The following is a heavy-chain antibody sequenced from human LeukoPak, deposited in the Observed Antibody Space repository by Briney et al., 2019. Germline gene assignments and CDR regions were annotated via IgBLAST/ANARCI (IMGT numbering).Heavy chain of an antibody. Sequence: PTETLSLTCTVSGGSISSQYWSWIRQPAGKGLEWIGRIYASGSTNYNPSLKSRVTMSVDTSKNQFSLKLSSVTAADTAVFYCTKDTYSSGTTCNGGPGDYWGQGILVTVSS. J-gene: IGHJ4*02. V-gene: IGHV4-4*07. D-gene: IGHD2-15*01. CDR1: GGSISSQY. CDR3: TKDTYSSGTTCNGGPGDY. CDR2: IYASGST.